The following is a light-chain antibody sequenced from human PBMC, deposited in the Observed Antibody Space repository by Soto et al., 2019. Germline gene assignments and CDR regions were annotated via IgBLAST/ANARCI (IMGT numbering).Light chain of an antibody. CDR1: QTVSITY. CDR2: GAS. V-gene: IGKV3-20*01. Sequence: EIVMTQSRATLSFSPGEIATLSCMASQTVSITYLTWYQQKPGQAPRFLIYGASTRPTGIPDRFSGSGSGTDFTLTISRLEPEDFAVYYCQQYGSSLIFGQGTRLEIK. CDR3: QQYGSSLI. J-gene: IGKJ5*01.